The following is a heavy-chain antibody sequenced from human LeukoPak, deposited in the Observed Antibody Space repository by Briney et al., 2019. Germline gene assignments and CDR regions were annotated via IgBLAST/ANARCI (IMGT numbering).Heavy chain of an antibody. CDR3: ARDPDYYDSSGYLLQH. Sequence: AGGSLRLSCAASGFTFSSYSMNWVRQAPGKGLEWVSYISSSSSTIYYADSVKGRFTISRDNAKNSLYLQMNSLRAEDTAVYYCARDPDYYDSSGYLLQHWGQGTLVTVSS. CDR1: GFTFSSYS. D-gene: IGHD3-22*01. J-gene: IGHJ1*01. V-gene: IGHV3-48*01. CDR2: ISSSSSTI.